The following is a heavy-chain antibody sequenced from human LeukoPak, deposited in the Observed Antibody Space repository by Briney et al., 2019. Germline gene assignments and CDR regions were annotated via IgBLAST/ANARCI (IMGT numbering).Heavy chain of an antibody. D-gene: IGHD5-18*01. V-gene: IGHV5-51*01. Sequence: GESLTISCRGSGYSFTSYWIGWVRQMPGKGLEWMGIIYPGDSDTKYSPSFQGQFTISADKSNSTAYLQWSSLKASDTAMYYCARQTPVDTAMVTSMDYWGQGTLVTVSS. CDR1: GYSFTSYW. J-gene: IGHJ4*02. CDR3: ARQTPVDTAMVTSMDY. CDR2: IYPGDSDT.